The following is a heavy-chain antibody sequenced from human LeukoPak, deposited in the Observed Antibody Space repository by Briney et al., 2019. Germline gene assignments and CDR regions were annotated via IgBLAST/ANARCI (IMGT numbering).Heavy chain of an antibody. J-gene: IGHJ6*02. D-gene: IGHD4-11*01. CDR2: IYSGGST. CDR1: GFTVSSNY. Sequence: GGSLRLSCAASGFTVSSNYMSWVRQAPGKGLEWVSVIYSGGSTYYADSVKGRFTISRDNAKNSLYLQMNSLRAEDTAVYYCARYDYSSYYGMDVWGQGTTVTVSS. CDR3: ARYDYSSYYGMDV. V-gene: IGHV3-53*01.